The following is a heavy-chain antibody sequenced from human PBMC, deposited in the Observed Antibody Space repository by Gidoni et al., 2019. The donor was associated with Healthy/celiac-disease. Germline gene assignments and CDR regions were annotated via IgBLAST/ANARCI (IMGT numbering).Heavy chain of an antibody. CDR1: GGSFSGYY. V-gene: IGHV4-34*01. J-gene: IGHJ4*02. CDR2: INHSGST. CDR3: ARGAVRGAFDY. D-gene: IGHD3-10*01. Sequence: VQLQQWGAGLLQPSATLSLTCAVYGGSFSGYYWSWIRQPPGKGLEWIGEINHSGSTNYNPSLKSRVTISVDTSKNQFSLKLSSVTAADTAVYYCARGAVRGAFDYWGQGTLVTVSS.